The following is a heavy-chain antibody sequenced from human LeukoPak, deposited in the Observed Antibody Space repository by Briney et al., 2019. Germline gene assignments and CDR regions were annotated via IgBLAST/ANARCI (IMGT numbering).Heavy chain of an antibody. CDR1: GGSISSYY. Sequence: SETLSLTCSVSGGSISSYYWSWIRQPAGKGLEWIGRIYCSGTITYNPSLRSRVTMSVDTSKNEFSLKMSSVTAADTAVYYCTRDSGTTGEVKFDPWGQGTLVAVSS. CDR2: IYCSGTI. D-gene: IGHD3-10*01. J-gene: IGHJ5*02. CDR3: TRDSGTTGEVKFDP. V-gene: IGHV4-4*07.